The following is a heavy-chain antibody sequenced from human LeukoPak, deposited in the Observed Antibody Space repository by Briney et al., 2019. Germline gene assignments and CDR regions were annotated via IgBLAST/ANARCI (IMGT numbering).Heavy chain of an antibody. CDR1: GYTFTGYY. Sequence: ASVKVSCKASGYTFTGYYMHWVRQAPGQGLEWMGWINPNSGGTNYAQRFQGRVTMTRDTSISTAYMELSRLRSDDTAVYYCARELYYYDSSGYSHYYYYGMDVWGQGTTVTVSS. CDR3: ARELYYYDSSGYSHYYYYGMDV. V-gene: IGHV1-2*02. CDR2: INPNSGGT. J-gene: IGHJ6*02. D-gene: IGHD3-22*01.